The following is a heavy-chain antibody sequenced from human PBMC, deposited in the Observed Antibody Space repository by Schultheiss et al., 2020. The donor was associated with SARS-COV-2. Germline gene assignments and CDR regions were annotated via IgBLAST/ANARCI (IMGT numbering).Heavy chain of an antibody. D-gene: IGHD3-22*01. CDR3: ARDYYDSSGYYSFFGEPTGEIDY. Sequence: GESLKISCKASGYTFTGYYMHWVRQAPGQGLEWMGWINPNSGGTNYAQKFQGRVTMTTDTSTSTAYMELRSLRSDDTAVYYCARDYYDSSGYYSFFGEPTGEIDYWGQGTLVTVSS. J-gene: IGHJ4*02. V-gene: IGHV1-2*02. CDR1: GYTFTGYY. CDR2: INPNSGGT.